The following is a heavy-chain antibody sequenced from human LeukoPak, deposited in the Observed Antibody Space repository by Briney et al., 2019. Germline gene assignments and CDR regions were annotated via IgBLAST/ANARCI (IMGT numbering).Heavy chain of an antibody. Sequence: SETLSLTCAVYGGSFSGYYWSWIRQPPGEGLEWIGEINHSGSTNYNPSLKSRVTISVDTSKNQFSLKLSSVTAADTAVYYCARERCSSTSCYPSEIFDYWGQGTLVTVSS. CDR1: GGSFSGYY. J-gene: IGHJ4*02. CDR3: ARERCSSTSCYPSEIFDY. V-gene: IGHV4-34*01. CDR2: INHSGST. D-gene: IGHD2-2*01.